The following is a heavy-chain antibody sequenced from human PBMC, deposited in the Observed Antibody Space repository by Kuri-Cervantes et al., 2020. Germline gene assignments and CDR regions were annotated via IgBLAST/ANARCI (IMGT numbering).Heavy chain of an antibody. V-gene: IGHV1-69*02. D-gene: IGHD1-14*01. CDR1: GGTFSSYT. CDR3: AADPRYGENPYYYYGMDV. Sequence: SVKVSCKASGGTFSSYTISWVRQAPGQGLEWMGRIIPILGIANYAQKFQGRVTITADKSTSTAYMELSSLRSEDTAVYYCAADPRYGENPYYYYGMDVWGQGTTVTVSS. J-gene: IGHJ6*02. CDR2: IIPILGIA.